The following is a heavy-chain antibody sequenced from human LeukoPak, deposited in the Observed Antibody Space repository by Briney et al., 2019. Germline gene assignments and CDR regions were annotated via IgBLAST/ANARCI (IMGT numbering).Heavy chain of an antibody. CDR3: ARARATVTPDAFDI. CDR2: IYYSGST. J-gene: IGHJ3*02. D-gene: IGHD4-17*01. V-gene: IGHV4-31*11. Sequence: PSETLSLTCAVYGGSFSGYYWSWIRQHPGKGLEWIGYIYYSGSTYYNPSLKSRVTISVDTSKNQFSLKLSSVTAADTAVYYCARARATVTPDAFDIWGQGTMVTVSS. CDR1: GGSFSGYY.